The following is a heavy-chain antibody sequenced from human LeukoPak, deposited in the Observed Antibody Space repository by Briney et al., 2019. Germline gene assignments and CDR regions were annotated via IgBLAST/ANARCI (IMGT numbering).Heavy chain of an antibody. D-gene: IGHD2-15*01. J-gene: IGHJ4*02. Sequence: SETLSLTCTVSGDSVTNYFWSWIRQPPGKGLEWIGYIYYTGNTHYNPSLKSRVTVSVDTSTNQFSLRLRSVTAADTAVYYCARGRVAYSAYYFDYWGRGTLVTVSS. V-gene: IGHV4-59*02. CDR1: GDSVTNYF. CDR3: ARGRVAYSAYYFDY. CDR2: IYYTGNT.